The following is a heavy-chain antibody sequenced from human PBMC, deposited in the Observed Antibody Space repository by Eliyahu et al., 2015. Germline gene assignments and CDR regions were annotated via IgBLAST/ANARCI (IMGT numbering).Heavy chain of an antibody. Sequence: QVQLVESGGGVVQPGRSLRLSCAASGFNFNSYAXHWVRQAPGKGLEWVTVISYDGETIRYADSVKGRFTISRDNPKNTVSLQMNSLRAEDTAVYYCAKDPFDYWGQGTLVTVSS. CDR3: AKDPFDY. V-gene: IGHV3-30*18. CDR2: ISYDGETI. J-gene: IGHJ4*02. CDR1: GFNFNSYA.